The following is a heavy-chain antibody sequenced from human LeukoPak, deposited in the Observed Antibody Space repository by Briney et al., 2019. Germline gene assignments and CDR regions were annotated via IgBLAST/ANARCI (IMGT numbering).Heavy chain of an antibody. Sequence: ASVKVSCKASGYTFTSYAMNWVRQAPGQGLEWMGIINPGGGSTSYAQKFQGRVTMTRDTSTSTVYMELSSLRSEDTAVYYCARQLGYGLLLNWFDPWGQGTLVTVSS. CDR3: ARQLGYGLLLNWFDP. CDR2: INPGGGST. D-gene: IGHD5-24*01. V-gene: IGHV1-46*01. J-gene: IGHJ5*02. CDR1: GYTFTSYA.